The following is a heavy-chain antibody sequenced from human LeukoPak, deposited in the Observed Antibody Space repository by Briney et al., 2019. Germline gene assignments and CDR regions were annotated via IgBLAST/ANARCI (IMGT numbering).Heavy chain of an antibody. V-gene: IGHV4-4*07. CDR2: LYTSGDT. Sequence: PSETLSLTCTVSGGSISSYYWSWIRQHAGKGLEWIGRLYTSGDTNYNPSLKSRLTMSLDTSKNQFSLKLSSVTAADTAVYYCARDEHDYGDYGTFDYWGQGTLVTVSS. J-gene: IGHJ4*02. CDR3: ARDEHDYGDYGTFDY. CDR1: GGSISSYY. D-gene: IGHD4-17*01.